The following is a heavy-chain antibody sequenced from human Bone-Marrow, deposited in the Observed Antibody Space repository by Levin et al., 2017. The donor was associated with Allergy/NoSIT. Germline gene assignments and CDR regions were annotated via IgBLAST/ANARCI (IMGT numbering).Heavy chain of an antibody. CDR3: ARDRADIRNGYYPQSPPEFDY. CDR1: GFSFDDYG. J-gene: IGHJ4*02. V-gene: IGHV3-20*04. D-gene: IGHD3-3*01. CDR2: INWSGEKT. Sequence: GGSLRLSCVASGFSFDDYGMTWVRQVPGKGLEWLAGINWSGEKTAYVDSVKGRFTIFRDNAKNSLFLQMNNLTVDDTALYYCARDRADIRNGYYPQSPPEFDYWGQGNLVTVSS.